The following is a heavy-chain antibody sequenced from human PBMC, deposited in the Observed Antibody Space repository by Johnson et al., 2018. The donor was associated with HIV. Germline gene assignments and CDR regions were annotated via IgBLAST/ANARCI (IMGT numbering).Heavy chain of an antibody. V-gene: IGHV3-15*01. CDR3: TTVRGAFDI. D-gene: IGHD3-16*01. CDR1: GFTFNNAW. Sequence: VQLVESGGGVVQPGRSLRLSCAASGFTFNNAWMSWVRQAPGKGLEWVSHIKSKTDGGATDYPAPVKDRFTISRDDSKNTLYLQINSLKTDDTAVYYCTTVRGAFDIWGQGTMVTVSS. CDR2: IKSKTDGGAT. J-gene: IGHJ3*02.